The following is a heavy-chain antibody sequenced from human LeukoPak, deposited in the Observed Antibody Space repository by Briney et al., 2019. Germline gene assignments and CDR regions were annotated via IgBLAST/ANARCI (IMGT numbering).Heavy chain of an antibody. Sequence: SETLSLTCSVSGGSITTSSYYWGWVRQPPEKGLEWIGSIYYTGGTYYSPSLKSRVTISVDTSKNQFSLKLSSVAAADTAVYYCARDGSRDDYWGQGTLVTVSS. CDR2: IYYTGGT. J-gene: IGHJ4*02. D-gene: IGHD5-24*01. V-gene: IGHV4-39*02. CDR3: ARDGSRDDY. CDR1: GGSITTSSYY.